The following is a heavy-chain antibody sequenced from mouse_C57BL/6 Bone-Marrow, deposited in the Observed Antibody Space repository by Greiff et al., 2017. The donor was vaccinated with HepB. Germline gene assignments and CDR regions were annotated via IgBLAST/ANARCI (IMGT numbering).Heavy chain of an antibody. CDR2: INPSSGYT. D-gene: IGHD2-3*01. V-gene: IGHV1-7*01. J-gene: IGHJ4*01. CDR1: GYTFISYW. CDR3: ARGGWLLRYAMDY. Sequence: QVQLQQSGAELAKPGASVKLSCKASGYTFISYWMHWVKQRPGQGLEWIGYINPSSGYTKYNQKFKDKATLTADKSSSTAYMQLSSLTYEDSAVYYCARGGWLLRYAMDYWGQGTSVTVSS.